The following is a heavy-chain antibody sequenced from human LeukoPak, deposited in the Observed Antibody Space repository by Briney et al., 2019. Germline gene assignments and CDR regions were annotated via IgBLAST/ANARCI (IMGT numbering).Heavy chain of an antibody. D-gene: IGHD1-26*01. CDR1: GFTFGDYA. V-gene: IGHV3-49*03. CDR2: IRSKRYGGTA. Sequence: GGPLRLSCTGSGFTFGDYAMSWFRQAPGKGLEWVSFIRSKRYGGTAEDAASVKGRFTISRDDSKSIAYLQMNSLKTEDTAVYFCTRGLLRGNAFDIWGQGTMVTVSS. J-gene: IGHJ3*02. CDR3: TRGLLRGNAFDI.